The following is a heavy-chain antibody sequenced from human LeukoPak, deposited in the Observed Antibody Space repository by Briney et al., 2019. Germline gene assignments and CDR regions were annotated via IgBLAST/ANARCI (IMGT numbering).Heavy chain of an antibody. J-gene: IGHJ4*02. Sequence: PSETLSLTCTVSGGSISSYYWSWLRQPAGKGLEWIGRIYTSGSTNYHPSLKSRVNMPVDTSKNQFSLKLSSVTAADTAGYFCARSPEDYDFWSGYLGYFDYWGQGTLVTVSS. D-gene: IGHD3-3*01. V-gene: IGHV4-4*07. CDR3: ARSPEDYDFWSGYLGYFDY. CDR2: IYTSGST. CDR1: GGSISSYY.